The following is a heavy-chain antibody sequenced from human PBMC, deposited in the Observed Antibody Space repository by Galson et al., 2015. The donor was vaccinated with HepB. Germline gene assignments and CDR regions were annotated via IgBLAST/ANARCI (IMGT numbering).Heavy chain of an antibody. Sequence: SVKVSCKASGYTFTSYGISWVRQAPGQGLEWMRWISAYNGNTNYAQKLQGRVTMTTDTSTSTAYMELRSLRSDDTAVYYCARNLVSIAVAAKPDYWGQGTLVTVSS. CDR2: ISAYNGNT. D-gene: IGHD6-19*01. V-gene: IGHV1-18*01. CDR3: ARNLVSIAVAAKPDY. CDR1: GYTFTSYG. J-gene: IGHJ4*02.